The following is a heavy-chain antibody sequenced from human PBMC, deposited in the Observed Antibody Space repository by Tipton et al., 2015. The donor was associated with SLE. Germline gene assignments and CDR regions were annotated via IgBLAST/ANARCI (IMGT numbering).Heavy chain of an antibody. V-gene: IGHV1-8*02. J-gene: IGHJ4*02. CDR1: GYTFPNYG. CDR2: MNPYSHNT. D-gene: IGHD2-21*01. CDR3: ARGGDFDY. Sequence: QVQLVQSGPEVKNPGASVKVSCKTSGYTFPNYGISWVRQAPGQGLEWMGWMNPYSHNTGYAQRFQGRATMTWSTSMSTAYMELRSLTSEDTAVYYCARGGDFDYWGQGTLVTVSS.